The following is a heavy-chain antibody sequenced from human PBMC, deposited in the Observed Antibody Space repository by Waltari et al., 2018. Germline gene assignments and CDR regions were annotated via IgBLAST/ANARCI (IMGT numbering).Heavy chain of an antibody. J-gene: IGHJ5*02. D-gene: IGHD2-15*01. V-gene: IGHV4-61*02. CDR3: ARAHHRYCSGGSCYSIAWFDP. CDR2: IYISGST. Sequence: QVQLQESGPGLAKPSQTLSLTGTVSGGSISSGSYYWSWIRQPAGKGLEWIGRIYISGSTNYNPSLKSRVTISVDTSKNHFSLKLNSVTAADTAVYYCARAHHRYCSGGSCYSIAWFDPWGQGTLVTVSS. CDR1: GGSISSGSYY.